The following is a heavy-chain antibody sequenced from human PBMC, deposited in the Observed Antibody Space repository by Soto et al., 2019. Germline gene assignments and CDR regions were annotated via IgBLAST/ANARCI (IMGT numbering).Heavy chain of an antibody. CDR3: ATESVDTAVEPRIGMDV. CDR2: ISSSSNTI. Sequence: EVQLVESGGGLVQPGGSLRLSCAASGFTFSSYSMNWVRQAPGKGLEWVSYISSSSNTIYYADSVKGRFTVSRDSAKNALYRQRNGLRDEDTAVYNGATESVDTAVEPRIGMDVWGQGTPVTVSS. V-gene: IGHV3-48*02. J-gene: IGHJ6*02. CDR1: GFTFSSYS. D-gene: IGHD5-18*01.